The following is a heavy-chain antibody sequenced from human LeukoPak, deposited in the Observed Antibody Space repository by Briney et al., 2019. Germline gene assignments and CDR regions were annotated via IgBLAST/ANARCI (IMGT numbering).Heavy chain of an antibody. CDR1: GGSISSSSYY. CDR3: ARRAGPIDYGDYFANVWFDP. V-gene: IGHV4-39*01. J-gene: IGHJ5*02. CDR2: IYYSGST. D-gene: IGHD4-17*01. Sequence: SETLSLTCTVSGGSISSSSYYWGWIRQPPGKGLEWIGSIYYSGSTYYNPSLKSRVTIPVDTSKNQFSLKLSSVTAADTAVYYCARRAGPIDYGDYFANVWFDPWGQGTLVTVSS.